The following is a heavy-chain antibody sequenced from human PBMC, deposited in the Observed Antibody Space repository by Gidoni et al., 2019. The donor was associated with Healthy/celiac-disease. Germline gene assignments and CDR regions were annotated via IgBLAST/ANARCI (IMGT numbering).Heavy chain of an antibody. CDR2: IYYSGST. CDR1: GRSISSYY. CDR3: ARGVAVAGFGFYYYYGMDV. Sequence: QVQLQESGPGLVKPSETLSLTCTVSGRSISSYYWSWIRQPPGKGLEWIGYIYYSGSTNYNPSLKSRVTISVDTSKNQFSLKLSSVTAADTAVYYCARGVAVAGFGFYYYYGMDVWGQGTTVTVSS. D-gene: IGHD6-19*01. J-gene: IGHJ6*02. V-gene: IGHV4-59*01.